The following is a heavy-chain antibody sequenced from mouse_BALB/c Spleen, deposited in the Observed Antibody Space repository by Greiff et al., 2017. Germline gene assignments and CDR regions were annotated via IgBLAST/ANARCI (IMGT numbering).Heavy chain of an antibody. V-gene: IGHV5-12-1*01. Sequence: EVKLQESGGGLVKPGGSLKLSCAASGFAFSSYDMSWVRQTPEKRLEWVAYISSGGGSTYYPDTVKGRFTISRDNAKNTLYLQMSSLKSEDTAMYYCARRGITTGYYFDYWGQGTTLTVSS. J-gene: IGHJ2*01. CDR2: ISSGGGST. CDR3: ARRGITTGYYFDY. CDR1: GFAFSSYD. D-gene: IGHD1-1*01.